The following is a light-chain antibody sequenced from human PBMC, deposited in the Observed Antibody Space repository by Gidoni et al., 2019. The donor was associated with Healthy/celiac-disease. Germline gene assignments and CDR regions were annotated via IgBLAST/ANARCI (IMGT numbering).Light chain of an antibody. Sequence: EIVMTQSPATLSVSPGERATLSCRASQSVSSNLAWYQQKPGQAPRLLIYGASTRATGIPARFSGSGSGTEFTLTISSLQSEDFAVYYCQQYKITFXQXTRLXIK. J-gene: IGKJ5*01. CDR3: QQYKIT. CDR1: QSVSSN. CDR2: GAS. V-gene: IGKV3-15*01.